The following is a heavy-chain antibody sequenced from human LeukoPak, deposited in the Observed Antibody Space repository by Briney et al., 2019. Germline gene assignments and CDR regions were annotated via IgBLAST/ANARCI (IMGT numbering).Heavy chain of an antibody. CDR1: GGSISSRSYY. D-gene: IGHD6-19*01. CDR3: AVAAVDDAFDI. J-gene: IGHJ3*02. CDR2: IYNSGST. V-gene: IGHV4-39*01. Sequence: SETLSLTCTVSGGSISSRSYYWGWIRQPPGKGLEWIGCIYNSGSTYYNPSLKSRVTISVDTSKNQCSLKLSSVTAADTAVYFCAVAAVDDAFDIWGQGTMVTVSS.